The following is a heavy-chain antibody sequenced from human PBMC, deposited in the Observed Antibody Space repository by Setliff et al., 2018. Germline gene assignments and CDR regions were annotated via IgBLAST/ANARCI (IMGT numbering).Heavy chain of an antibody. CDR3: AKDPLYCGGDCYSEGYYLDY. Sequence: AGGSLRLSCAASGFTFSDYYMSWIRQAPGKGLEWVSYIGSSGSTIYYADSVKGRFTISKDNAKNSLYLQMNSLRAEDTAVYYCAKDPLYCGGDCYSEGYYLDYWGQGTLVTVSS. CDR2: IGSSGSTI. D-gene: IGHD2-21*02. CDR1: GFTFSDYY. J-gene: IGHJ4*02. V-gene: IGHV3-11*01.